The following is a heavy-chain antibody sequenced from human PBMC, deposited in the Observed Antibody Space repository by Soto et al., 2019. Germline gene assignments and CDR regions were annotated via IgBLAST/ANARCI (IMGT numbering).Heavy chain of an antibody. D-gene: IGHD3-10*01. CDR2: ISSSSSTI. J-gene: IGHJ3*02. V-gene: IGHV3-48*02. CDR1: GFTFSSYS. Sequence: GGSLRLSCAASGFTFSSYSMNWVRQAPGKGLEWVSYISSSSSTIYYADSVKGRFTISRDNAKNSLYLQMNSLRDEDTAVYYCALDRIYYYGSGSYYNPSFDIWGQGTMVTVSS. CDR3: ALDRIYYYGSGSYYNPSFDI.